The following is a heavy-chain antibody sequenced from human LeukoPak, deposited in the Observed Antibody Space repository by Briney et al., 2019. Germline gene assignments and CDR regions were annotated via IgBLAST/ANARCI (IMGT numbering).Heavy chain of an antibody. CDR2: IIPIFGTA. J-gene: IGHJ4*02. D-gene: IGHD6-13*01. CDR1: GGTFSSYS. CDR3: TREGAAEAKNFDY. Sequence: SVKVSCKASGGTFSSYSISWVRQAPGQGLEWMGGIIPIFGTANYAQKFQGRVTITADESTSTAYMELSSLRSEDTAVYYCTREGAAEAKNFDYWGQGTLVTVSS. V-gene: IGHV1-69*13.